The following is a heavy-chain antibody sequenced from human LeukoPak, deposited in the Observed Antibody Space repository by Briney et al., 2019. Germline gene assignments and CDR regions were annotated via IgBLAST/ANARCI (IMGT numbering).Heavy chain of an antibody. V-gene: IGHV3-64*01. CDR3: ASLDRSEIP. CDR2: VSADESGK. D-gene: IGHD1-26*01. CDR1: GFSFDKFG. Sequence: QPGGSLRLSCVASGFSFDKFGMHWVRQAPGKGLEYVSSVSADESGKYYTKSVRGRFSISRNNSKNTMYPQLGNLRPDDMGIYYCASLDRSEIPWGPGTLVTVSS. J-gene: IGHJ5*02.